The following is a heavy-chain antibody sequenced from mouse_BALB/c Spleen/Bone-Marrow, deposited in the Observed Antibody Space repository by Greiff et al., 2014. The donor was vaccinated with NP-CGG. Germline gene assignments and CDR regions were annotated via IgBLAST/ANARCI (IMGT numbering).Heavy chain of an antibody. Sequence: EVQLQQSGPELVKPGASVKISCKASGYTFTDYNIHWVKQSHGKSLEWIGYIYPYNGGTAYNQKFKSKATLTVDNSSSTAYMELRSLTSEDSAVYYGARGRAYYVNYGFAYWGQGTLVTVSA. CDR1: GYTFTDYN. D-gene: IGHD2-10*01. CDR2: IYPYNGGT. J-gene: IGHJ3*01. CDR3: ARGRAYYVNYGFAY. V-gene: IGHV1S29*02.